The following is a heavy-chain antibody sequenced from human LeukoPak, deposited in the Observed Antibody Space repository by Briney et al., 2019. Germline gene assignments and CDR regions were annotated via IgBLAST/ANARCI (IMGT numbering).Heavy chain of an antibody. CDR3: AREGDSGIQLWFNYYYYYYMDV. D-gene: IGHD5-18*01. Sequence: GGSLRLSCAASGFTFSSYWMSWVRQAPGKGLEWVANIKQDGSEKYCVDSVKGRFTISRDNAKNSLYLQMNSLRAEDTAVYYCAREGDSGIQLWFNYYYYYYMDVWGKGTTVTISS. CDR1: GFTFSSYW. J-gene: IGHJ6*03. V-gene: IGHV3-7*01. CDR2: IKQDGSEK.